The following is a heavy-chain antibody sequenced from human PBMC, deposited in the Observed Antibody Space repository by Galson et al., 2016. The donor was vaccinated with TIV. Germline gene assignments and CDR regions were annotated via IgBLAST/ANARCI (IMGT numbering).Heavy chain of an antibody. J-gene: IGHJ4*02. CDR3: ARSPPLGSTIYYFDY. D-gene: IGHD1-26*01. V-gene: IGHV3-33*01. CDR2: MWSDGTNE. Sequence: SLRLSCAASGFTFSNYGIHWVRQAPGKGLEWASTMWSDGTNEHYADSVKGRFTISRDNSKDTLYLHMHSLRADDTAVYYCARSPPLGSTIYYFDYWGQGTLVTVSS. CDR1: GFTFSNYG.